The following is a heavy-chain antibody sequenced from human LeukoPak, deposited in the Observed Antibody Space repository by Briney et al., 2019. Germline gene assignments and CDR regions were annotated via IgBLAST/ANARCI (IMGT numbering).Heavy chain of an antibody. Sequence: ASVKVSCKASGYSFNDYAMQWVRQAPGQRLEWMGWINCGNGKTKYPEKFQGRVTITRDQSATTAYMDLNSLRSEDTAVYYCARSIWYNRQYYFDSWGQGTLVTVSS. V-gene: IGHV1-3*01. D-gene: IGHD6-13*01. CDR3: ARSIWYNRQYYFDS. CDR1: GYSFNDYA. J-gene: IGHJ4*02. CDR2: INCGNGKT.